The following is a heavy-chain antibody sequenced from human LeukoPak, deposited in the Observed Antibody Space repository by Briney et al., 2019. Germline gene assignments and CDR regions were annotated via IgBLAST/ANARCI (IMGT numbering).Heavy chain of an antibody. CDR3: ARDRGIAVAYWFDR. V-gene: IGHV1-18*01. J-gene: IGHJ5*02. D-gene: IGHD6-19*01. CDR2: ITAYTVNT. Sequence: GASLKVACTTSGYTLTSSGISWVRQAPGQGLEWIGWITAYTVNTNYEQELQGRVTMTTDTSTSTDYMELSSQRSDDTGVYYCARDRGIAVAYWFDRWGQG. CDR1: GYTLTSSG.